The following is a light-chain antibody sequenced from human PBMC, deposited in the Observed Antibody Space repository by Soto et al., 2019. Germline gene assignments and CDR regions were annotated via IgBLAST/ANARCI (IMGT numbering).Light chain of an antibody. J-gene: IGKJ1*01. CDR2: DAS. CDR3: QQYNILWT. V-gene: IGKV1-5*01. CDR1: QSISSW. Sequence: DIQMTQSPSTLSASVGDIVTITCRASQSISSWLAWYQQKPGKAPKLLIYDASSLESGVPSRFSGSGSGTEFTLTISSLQPDDFATYYCQQYNILWTFGQGTKVEIK.